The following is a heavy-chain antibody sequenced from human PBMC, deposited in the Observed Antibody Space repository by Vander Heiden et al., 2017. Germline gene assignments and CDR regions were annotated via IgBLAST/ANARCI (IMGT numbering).Heavy chain of an antibody. V-gene: IGHV3-33*01. CDR2: IWYDGSNK. J-gene: IGHJ4*02. D-gene: IGHD4-17*01. CDR3: ARVMTTVTS. CDR1: GFTFISCG. Sequence: VQLVASGAGVVHPGRSPRLSFAASGFTFISCGMHWFRQAPGKGLGGVAVIWYDGSNKYYADCVKGRFTISRDNSKNTLYLQMDSLRAEDTAVYYCARVMTTVTSWGQGTLVTVSS.